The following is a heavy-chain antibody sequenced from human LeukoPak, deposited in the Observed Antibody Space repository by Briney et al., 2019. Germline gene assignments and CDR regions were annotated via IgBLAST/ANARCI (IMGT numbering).Heavy chain of an antibody. CDR2: INPSGGST. CDR3: AKKSANPTPAKYSSGCDAPPPYYYYYMDV. Sequence: ASVKVSCKASGYTFTSYYMHWVRQAPGQGLEWMGIINPSGGSTSYTQKFQGRVTMTRDTSTSTVYMEPSSLRSEDTAGYYCAKKSANPTPAKYSSGCDAPPPYYYYYMDVGGKGTRATITS. CDR1: GYTFTSYY. D-gene: IGHD6-25*01. V-gene: IGHV1-46*01. J-gene: IGHJ6*03.